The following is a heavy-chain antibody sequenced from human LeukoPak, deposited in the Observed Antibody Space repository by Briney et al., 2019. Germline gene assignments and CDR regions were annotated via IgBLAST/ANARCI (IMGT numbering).Heavy chain of an antibody. V-gene: IGHV4-59*08. J-gene: IGHJ4*02. CDR1: GGSISSYY. Sequence: PSETLSLTCTVSGGSISSYYWSWLRQPPGEGLEWIGYIYYSGSTKYNPSLKSRVTISVDTSKNQFSLELSSVTAADTAVYYCARLATAGYLNCWGQGTLVTVSS. CDR2: IYYSGST. D-gene: IGHD6-19*01. CDR3: ARLATAGYLNC.